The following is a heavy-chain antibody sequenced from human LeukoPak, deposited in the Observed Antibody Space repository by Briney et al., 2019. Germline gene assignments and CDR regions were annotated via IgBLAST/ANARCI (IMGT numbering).Heavy chain of an antibody. Sequence: SETLSLTCTVSGGSINSGGYYWSWSRQHPGKGLEWIGYIYYSGSTYNNPSLKSRVTISVDTSKNQFSLKLSSVTAADTAVYYCARNFDSHNAFDIWGQGTKVTVSS. CDR1: GGSINSGGYY. J-gene: IGHJ3*02. V-gene: IGHV4-31*03. CDR3: ARNFDSHNAFDI. CDR2: IYYSGST. D-gene: IGHD3-22*01.